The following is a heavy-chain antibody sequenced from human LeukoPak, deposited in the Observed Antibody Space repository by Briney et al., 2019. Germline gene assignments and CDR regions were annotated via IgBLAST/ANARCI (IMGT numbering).Heavy chain of an antibody. CDR3: ARGRGTGKYYYNYYMDV. V-gene: IGHV4-4*09. D-gene: IGHD1-1*01. CDR2: IYTSGST. J-gene: IGHJ6*03. Sequence: SVPRSLTCTVYGRCISSYYWGWLGQPPGKGLEWIGYIYTSGSTNYNPSLKSRVTISVDTSKNQFSLKLSSVTAADTAVYYCARGRGTGKYYYNYYMDVWGKVTTVTVSS. CDR1: GRCISSYY.